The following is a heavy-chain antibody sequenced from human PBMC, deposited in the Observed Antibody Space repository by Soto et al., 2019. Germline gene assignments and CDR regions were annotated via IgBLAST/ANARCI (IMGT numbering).Heavy chain of an antibody. J-gene: IGHJ4*02. CDR2: ISSSTTI. CDR3: ARSFVRNATFDY. D-gene: IGHD1-1*01. Sequence: EVQLVESGGGLVQPGGSLRLSCAGSAFTFSSYGMNWVRQAPGKGLEWVSYISSSTTIYYADSVKGRFTISRDNAKNSLYLQMNSLRDEDTAVYYCARSFVRNATFDYWGQGTLVTVSS. CDR1: AFTFSSYG. V-gene: IGHV3-48*02.